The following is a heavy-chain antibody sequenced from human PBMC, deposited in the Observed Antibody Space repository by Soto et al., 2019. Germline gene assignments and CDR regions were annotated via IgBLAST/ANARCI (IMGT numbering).Heavy chain of an antibody. CDR1: GFTFSSYW. D-gene: IGHD6-13*01. CDR3: ARGAYSSAWYSDN. J-gene: IGHJ1*01. Sequence: EVQLVESGGGLVQPGGSLRLSCAASGFTFSSYWMHWVRQTPEKGLVCVSHINSDGSTTNYADSVKGRCTISRDNAKNPLYLQMNSLRAEDTALYSCARGAYSSAWYSDNWGHGNLVTVSS. V-gene: IGHV3-74*01. CDR2: INSDGSTT.